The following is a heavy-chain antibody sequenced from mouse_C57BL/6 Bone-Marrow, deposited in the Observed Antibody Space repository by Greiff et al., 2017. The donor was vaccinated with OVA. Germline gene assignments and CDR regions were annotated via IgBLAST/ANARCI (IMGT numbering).Heavy chain of an antibody. J-gene: IGHJ2*01. D-gene: IGHD1-1*02. V-gene: IGHV1-72*01. Sequence: QVQLQQSGAELVKPGASVKLSCKASGYTFTSYWMHWVKQRPGRGLEWIGRIVPDSGGTKYNEKFKSKATLTVDKPSSTAYLQLSSLTSEYSAVYYCAIWGYWGQGTTLTVSS. CDR1: GYTFTSYW. CDR2: IVPDSGGT. CDR3: AIWGY.